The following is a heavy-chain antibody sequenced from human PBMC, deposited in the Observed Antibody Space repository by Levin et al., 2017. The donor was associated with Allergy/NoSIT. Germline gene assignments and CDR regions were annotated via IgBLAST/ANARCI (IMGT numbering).Heavy chain of an antibody. V-gene: IGHV1-2*02. Sequence: ASVKVSCKASGYTFTGYYMHWVRQAPGQGLEWMGWINPNSGGTNYAQKFQGRVTMTRDTSISTAYMELSRLRSDDTAVYYCARDSLVGQTSSWYYYYYMDVWGKGTTVTVSS. CDR2: INPNSGGT. D-gene: IGHD6-13*01. J-gene: IGHJ6*03. CDR1: GYTFTGYY. CDR3: ARDSLVGQTSSWYYYYYMDV.